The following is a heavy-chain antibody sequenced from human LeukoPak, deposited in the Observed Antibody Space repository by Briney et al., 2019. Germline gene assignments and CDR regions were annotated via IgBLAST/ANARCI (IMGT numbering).Heavy chain of an antibody. Sequence: PGGSLRLSCTASKFTFSNYAMSWVRQAPGKGLEWVSSINNNGGTYYADSVKGRFAISRDNSMNTLYLQINSLRAEDTAVYYCARSVSSRFTSPRRPYYFDSWGQGTLVTVSS. CDR1: KFTFSNYA. V-gene: IGHV3-23*01. J-gene: IGHJ4*02. D-gene: IGHD3-10*01. CDR2: INNNGGT. CDR3: ARSVSSRFTSPRRPYYFDS.